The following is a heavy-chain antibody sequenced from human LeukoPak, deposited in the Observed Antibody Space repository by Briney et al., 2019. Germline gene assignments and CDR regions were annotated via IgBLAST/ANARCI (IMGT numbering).Heavy chain of an antibody. CDR3: ATYSTGFDI. V-gene: IGHV4-39*07. D-gene: IGHD6-19*01. Sequence: SETLSLTCTVSGDSISTSSYYWVWIRQPPGKGLEWIGNIQYSGSTHYNPSLKSRVTISVDTSKKQFSLKLSSVTAADTAVYYCATYSTGFDIWGQGTVVTVSS. J-gene: IGHJ3*02. CDR2: IQYSGST. CDR1: GDSISTSSYY.